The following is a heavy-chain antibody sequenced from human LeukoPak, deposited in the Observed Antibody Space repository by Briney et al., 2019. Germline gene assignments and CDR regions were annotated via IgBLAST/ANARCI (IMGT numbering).Heavy chain of an antibody. J-gene: IGHJ5*02. V-gene: IGHV1-2*02. CDR3: ARAESGTYMGWFDP. CDR2: INPNSGGT. D-gene: IGHD3-10*01. CDR1: GYTFTGYY. Sequence: GASVKLSCKASGYTFTGYYMHWVRQAPGQGLEWMGWINPNSGGTNYVQKFQGRVTMTRDTSISTAYMELSRLRSDDTAVYYCARAESGTYMGWFDPWGQGTLVTVSS.